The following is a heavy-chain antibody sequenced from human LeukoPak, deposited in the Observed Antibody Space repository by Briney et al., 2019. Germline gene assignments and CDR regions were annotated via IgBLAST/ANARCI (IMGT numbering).Heavy chain of an antibody. CDR2: MNPNSGNT. D-gene: IGHD1-20*01. V-gene: IGHV1-8*02. Sequence: ASVKVSCKASGYTFTSYGISWVRQATGQGLEWMGWMNPNSGNTGYAQKFQGRVTMTRNTSISTAYMELSSLRSEDTAVYYCARNPLGNNSVYGMDVWGQGTTVTVSS. CDR1: GYTFTSYG. J-gene: IGHJ6*02. CDR3: ARNPLGNNSVYGMDV.